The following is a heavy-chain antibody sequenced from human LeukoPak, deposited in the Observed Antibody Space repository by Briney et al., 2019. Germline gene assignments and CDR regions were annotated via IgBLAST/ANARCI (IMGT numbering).Heavy chain of an antibody. Sequence: ASVKVSCKASGYTFTGYYMHWVRQAPGQGLEWMGWINPNSGGTNYAQKLQGRVTMTTDTSTSTAYMELRSLRSDDTAVYYCARTYSGYDFRGYYFDYWGQGTLVTVSS. CDR1: GYTFTGYY. J-gene: IGHJ4*02. D-gene: IGHD5-12*01. V-gene: IGHV1-2*02. CDR2: INPNSGGT. CDR3: ARTYSGYDFRGYYFDY.